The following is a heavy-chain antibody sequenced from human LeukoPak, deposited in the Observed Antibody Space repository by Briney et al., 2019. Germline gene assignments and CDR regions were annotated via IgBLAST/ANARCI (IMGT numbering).Heavy chain of an antibody. CDR1: GFTFSSYG. Sequence: PGGSLRLSCAASGFTFSSYGMNWVRQAPGKGLEWVSYISSSGSTIYYADSVKGRFTISRDNAKNSLYLQMNSLRAEDTAVYYCARVRSRGYSGYGYWGQGNLVTVSS. V-gene: IGHV3-48*03. CDR3: ARVRSRGYSGYGY. D-gene: IGHD5-12*01. CDR2: ISSSGSTI. J-gene: IGHJ4*02.